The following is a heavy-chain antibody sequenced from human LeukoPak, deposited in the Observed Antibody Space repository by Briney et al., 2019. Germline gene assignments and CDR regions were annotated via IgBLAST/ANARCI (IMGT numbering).Heavy chain of an antibody. CDR2: INHSGST. D-gene: IGHD3-22*01. V-gene: IGHV4-34*01. CDR3: ARPELRYYDSSGYGDYFDY. Sequence: SETLSLTCAVYGGSFSGYYWSWLRQPPGKGLEWIGEINHSGSTNYNPSLKSRVTISVDTSKNQFSLKLSSVTAADTAVYYCARPELRYYDSSGYGDYFDYWGQGTLVTVSS. J-gene: IGHJ4*02. CDR1: GGSFSGYY.